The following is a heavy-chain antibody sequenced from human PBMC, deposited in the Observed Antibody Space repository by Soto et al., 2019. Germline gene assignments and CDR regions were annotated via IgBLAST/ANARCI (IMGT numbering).Heavy chain of an antibody. J-gene: IGHJ4*02. Sequence: QVQLVESGGGVVQPGRSLRLSCAASGFTFSSYAMHWVRQAPGKGLEWVAVISYDGSNKYYADSVKGRFTISSDNSKNPLYLQMNSLRAGDTAVYYCAGSPRPTWYFDYWGQGTLVTVSS. V-gene: IGHV3-30-3*01. CDR1: GFTFSSYA. CDR2: ISYDGSNK. CDR3: AGSPRPTWYFDY.